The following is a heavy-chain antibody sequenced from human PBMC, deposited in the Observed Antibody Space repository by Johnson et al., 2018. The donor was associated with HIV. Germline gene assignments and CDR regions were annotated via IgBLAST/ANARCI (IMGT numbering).Heavy chain of an antibody. Sequence: EVQLVESGGGVVRPGGSLRLSCAASGFTFDDYGMSWVRQTPGKGLEWVSGINWNGGSTGYADSVKGRFTISRDNAKNSLYLQMNSVRAEDTALYYCARDRGGPERNYELWSGYYGGDAFDIWGQGTMVTVSS. J-gene: IGHJ3*02. D-gene: IGHD3-3*01. CDR1: GFTFDDYG. CDR3: ARDRGGPERNYELWSGYYGGDAFDI. V-gene: IGHV3-20*04. CDR2: INWNGGST.